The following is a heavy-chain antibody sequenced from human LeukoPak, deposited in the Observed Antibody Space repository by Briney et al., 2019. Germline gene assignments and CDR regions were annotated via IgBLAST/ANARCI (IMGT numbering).Heavy chain of an antibody. J-gene: IGHJ4*02. CDR1: GFTFSSYA. Sequence: GGTLRLSCAASGFTFSSYAMNWVRQAPGKGLEWVSAISGSSGRTYYADSVKGRFTISRDSSKNTLYLQMNSLRAEDTAVYYCAKPARTDYTDYWGQGTLVTVSS. D-gene: IGHD1-14*01. CDR2: ISGSSGRT. V-gene: IGHV3-23*01. CDR3: AKPARTDYTDY.